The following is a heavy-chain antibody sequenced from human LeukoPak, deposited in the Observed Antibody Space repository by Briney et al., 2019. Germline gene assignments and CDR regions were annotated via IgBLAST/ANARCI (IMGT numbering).Heavy chain of an antibody. Sequence: GGSLRLSCAASGFTFSSYWMSWVRQAPGKGLEWVANIKQDGSEKYYVDSVKGRFTISRDNAKNSLYLQMNSLRAEDTALYYCAKAYSSGWPEFDYWGQGTLVTVSS. CDR2: IKQDGSEK. CDR1: GFTFSSYW. J-gene: IGHJ4*02. D-gene: IGHD6-19*01. V-gene: IGHV3-7*03. CDR3: AKAYSSGWPEFDY.